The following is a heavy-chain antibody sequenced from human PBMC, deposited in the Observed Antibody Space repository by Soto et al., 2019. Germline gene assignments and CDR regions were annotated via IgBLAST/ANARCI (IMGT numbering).Heavy chain of an antibody. CDR1: GYSFSSYW. CDR2: IDPSDSYT. CDR3: ARRDCSSPSCYLSYYYGMDV. D-gene: IGHD2-2*01. J-gene: IGHJ6*02. Sequence: GESLKISCKGSGYSFSSYWIIWVRQMPGKGLEWMGDIDPSDSYTKYSPSFQGHVTISADKSISTAYLQWSSLRASDTAVYYCARRDCSSPSCYLSYYYGMDVWGQGTMVTVSS. V-gene: IGHV5-10-1*01.